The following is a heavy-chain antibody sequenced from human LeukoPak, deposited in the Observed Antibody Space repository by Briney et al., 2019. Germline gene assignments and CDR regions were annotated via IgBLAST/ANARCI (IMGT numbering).Heavy chain of an antibody. V-gene: IGHV1-46*01. D-gene: IGHD5-18*01. CDR2: INPSGGST. CDR3: ARETWIQLGFDP. Sequence: ASVKVSCKASGYTFTSYYMHWVRQAPGQGLEWMGIINPSGGSTSYAQKFQGRVTMTRDTSASTVYMELSSLRSEDTAVYYCARETWIQLGFDPWGQGTLVTVSS. CDR1: GYTFTSYY. J-gene: IGHJ5*02.